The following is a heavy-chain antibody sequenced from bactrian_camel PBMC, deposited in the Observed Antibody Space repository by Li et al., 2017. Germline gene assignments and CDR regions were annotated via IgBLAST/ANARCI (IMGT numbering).Heavy chain of an antibody. CDR3: AAERNYRRSWLYADDYKY. CDR2: INNGGGTT. CDR1: GFTFSEAA. V-gene: IGHV3S31*01. J-gene: IGHJ4*01. Sequence: DVQLVESGGGLVQPGGSLRLSCTASGFTFSEAAMSWVRQAPGKGLEWVSSINNGGGTTYYADSLKGRFTISRDNAKNTLYLQLNSLKPEDTSMYYCAAERNYRRSWLYADDYKYWGQGTQVTVS. D-gene: IGHD2*01.